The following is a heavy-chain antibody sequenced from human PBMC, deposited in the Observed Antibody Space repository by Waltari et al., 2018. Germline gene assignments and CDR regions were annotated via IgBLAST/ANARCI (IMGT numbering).Heavy chain of an antibody. CDR1: GYTLTELS. Sequence: QVQLVQSGAEVKKPGASVKVSCKVSGYTLTELSMHWVRQAPGKGLEWMGGFDPEDGETIYAQKFQGRVTMTEDTSTDTAYMELSSLRSEDTAVYYCATGYGITIFGVVIKDYYYGMDVWGQGTTVTVSS. D-gene: IGHD3-3*01. CDR2: FDPEDGET. CDR3: ATGYGITIFGVVIKDYYYGMDV. V-gene: IGHV1-24*01. J-gene: IGHJ6*02.